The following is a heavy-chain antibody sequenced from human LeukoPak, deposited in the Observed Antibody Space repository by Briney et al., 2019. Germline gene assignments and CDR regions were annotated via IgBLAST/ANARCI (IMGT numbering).Heavy chain of an antibody. V-gene: IGHV3-30*02. Sequence: GGSLRFSCAASGFTFSSYGMHWVRQAPGKGLEWVAFIRYDGSNKYYADSVKGRFTISRDNSKNTLYLQMNSLRAEDTAVYYCARVAPGGIAAAGTAHYYYMDVWGKGTTVTVSS. CDR1: GFTFSSYG. CDR3: ARVAPGGIAAAGTAHYYYMDV. J-gene: IGHJ6*03. CDR2: IRYDGSNK. D-gene: IGHD6-13*01.